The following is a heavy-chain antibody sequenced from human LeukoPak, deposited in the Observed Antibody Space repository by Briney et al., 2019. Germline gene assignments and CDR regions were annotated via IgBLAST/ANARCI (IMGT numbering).Heavy chain of an antibody. D-gene: IGHD2-2*02. CDR2: IYNSGNT. J-gene: IGHJ4*02. CDR1: GGSIRSYY. Sequence: KPSETLSLTCTVSGGSIRSYYWSWIRQPPGKGLEWIGYIYNSGNTNYNPSLYNPSLKSRVTISVDTSKNQFSLRLSSVTAADTAAYYCARHSSTKWYTFDGWGQGTLVTVSS. CDR3: ARHSSTKWYTFDG. V-gene: IGHV4-59*08.